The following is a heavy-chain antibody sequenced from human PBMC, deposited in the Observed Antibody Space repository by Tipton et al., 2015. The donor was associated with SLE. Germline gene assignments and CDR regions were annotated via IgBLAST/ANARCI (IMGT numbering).Heavy chain of an antibody. Sequence: LRLSCTVSGGSISSYYWSWIRQPPGKGLEWIGYIYYSGSTNYNPSLKSRVTISVDTSKNQFSLKLSSVTAADTAVYYCARDKLCDIWGQGTMVTVSS. CDR2: IYYSGST. CDR3: ARDKLCDI. J-gene: IGHJ3*02. CDR1: GGSISSYY. D-gene: IGHD5-18*01. V-gene: IGHV4-59*01.